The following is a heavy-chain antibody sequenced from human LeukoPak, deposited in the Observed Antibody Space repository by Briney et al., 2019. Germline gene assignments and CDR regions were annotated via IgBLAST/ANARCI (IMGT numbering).Heavy chain of an antibody. CDR3: ARVRGDSSGWYAVVYYMDV. J-gene: IGHJ6*03. V-gene: IGHV3-21*01. CDR1: GFTFSSYW. CDR2: IGSSSSYI. D-gene: IGHD6-19*01. Sequence: AGGSLRLSCAASGFTFSSYWMSWVRQAPGKGLEWVSSIGSSSSYIYYADSVKGRFTISRDNAKNSLYLQMNSLRAEDTAVYYCARVRGDSSGWYAVVYYMDVWGKGTTVTVSS.